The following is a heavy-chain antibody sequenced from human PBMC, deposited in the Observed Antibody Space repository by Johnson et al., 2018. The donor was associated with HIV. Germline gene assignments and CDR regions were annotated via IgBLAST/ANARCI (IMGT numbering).Heavy chain of an antibody. Sequence: QVQLVESGGGVVQPGRSVRLSCAASGFTFNNYAMHWVRQAPGKGLEWVAVISYDGSNKYYADSVKGRFTIPRDNSKNTLYLQMNSLRAEDTAVYYCARRQGITGTTGESDAFDIWGQGTMVTVSS. D-gene: IGHD1-20*01. CDR1: GFTFNNYA. CDR2: ISYDGSNK. V-gene: IGHV3-30-3*01. J-gene: IGHJ3*02. CDR3: ARRQGITGTTGESDAFDI.